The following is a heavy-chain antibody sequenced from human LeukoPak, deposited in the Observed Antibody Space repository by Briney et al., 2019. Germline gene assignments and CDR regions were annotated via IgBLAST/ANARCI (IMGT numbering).Heavy chain of an antibody. CDR1: GFTFSSYW. CDR2: IQQDGSEK. V-gene: IGHV3-7*01. CDR3: VRLRRNSDTSGFYYYYDF. D-gene: IGHD3-22*01. J-gene: IGHJ4*02. Sequence: GGSLRLSCAASGFTFSSYWLSWVRQPPGKGLEWVANIQQDGSEKNYVDSVKGRFTISRDNGKNSLYLQMNSLRAEDTAVYYCVRLRRNSDTSGFYYYYDFWGQGTLVTVSS.